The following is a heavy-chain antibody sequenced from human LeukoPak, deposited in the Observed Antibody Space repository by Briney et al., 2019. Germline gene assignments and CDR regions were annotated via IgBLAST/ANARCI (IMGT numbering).Heavy chain of an antibody. D-gene: IGHD3-3*01. CDR3: ARIFGVDPNFDY. CDR2: IIPIFGTA. CDR1: GGTFSSYA. J-gene: IGHJ4*02. V-gene: IGHV1-69*13. Sequence: ASVKVSCKASGGTFSSYAISWVRQAPGQGLEWMGGIIPIFGTANYAQKFQDRVTITADESTSTAYMELSSLRSEDTAVYYCARIFGVDPNFDYWGQGTLVTVSS.